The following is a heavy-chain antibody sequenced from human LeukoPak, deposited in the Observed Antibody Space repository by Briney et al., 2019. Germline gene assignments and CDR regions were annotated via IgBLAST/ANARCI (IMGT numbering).Heavy chain of an antibody. J-gene: IGHJ6*02. CDR2: IYYSGST. V-gene: IGHV4-61*01. Sequence: SETLSLTCTVSGGSVSSGSYYWSWIRQPPGKGLEWIGYIYYSGSTNYNPSLKSRVTILVDTSKNQFSLKLSSVTAADTAVYYCARDRSNWNDVPDYYYYGMDVWGQGTTVTVSS. D-gene: IGHD1-20*01. CDR3: ARDRSNWNDVPDYYYYGMDV. CDR1: GGSVSSGSYY.